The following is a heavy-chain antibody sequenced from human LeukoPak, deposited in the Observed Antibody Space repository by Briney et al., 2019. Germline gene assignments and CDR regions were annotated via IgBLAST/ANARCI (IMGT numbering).Heavy chain of an antibody. D-gene: IGHD3-3*01. J-gene: IGHJ4*02. CDR2: IYHSEST. CDR1: GYSISSGYY. Sequence: SETLSLTCAVSGYSISSGYYWGWIRQPPGKGLEWIGSIYHSESTYYNPSLKSRVTISVDTSKNQFSLKLSSVTAADTAVYYCARLITIFGVVTDDWGQGTLVTVSS. V-gene: IGHV4-38-2*01. CDR3: ARLITIFGVVTDD.